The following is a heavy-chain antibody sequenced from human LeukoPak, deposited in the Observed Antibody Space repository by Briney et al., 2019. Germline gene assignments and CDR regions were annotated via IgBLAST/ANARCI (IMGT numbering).Heavy chain of an antibody. D-gene: IGHD3-9*01. V-gene: IGHV3-30*18. CDR2: ISYDGSNK. Sequence: GGSLRLSCAASGFTFSSYGMHWVRQAPGKGLEWVAVISYDGSNKYYADSVKGRFTISRDNSKNTLYLQMNSLRAEDTAAYYCAKVLLGRYFDWLSYGMDVWGKGTTVTVSS. J-gene: IGHJ6*04. CDR3: AKVLLGRYFDWLSYGMDV. CDR1: GFTFSSYG.